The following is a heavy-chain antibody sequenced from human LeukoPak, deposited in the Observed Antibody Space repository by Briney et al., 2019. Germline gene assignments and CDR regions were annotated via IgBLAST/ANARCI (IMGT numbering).Heavy chain of an antibody. V-gene: IGHV3-21*01. D-gene: IGHD4-23*01. CDR2: ISSSSSYI. J-gene: IGHJ3*02. Sequence: GGSLRLSCAASGFTFSSYSMNWVRQAPGKGLEWVSSISSSSSYIYYADSVKGRFTISRDNAKNSLYLQMNSLRAEDTAVYYCARDKGYGGGPDAFDIWGQGTMVTVSS. CDR3: ARDKGYGGGPDAFDI. CDR1: GFTFSSYS.